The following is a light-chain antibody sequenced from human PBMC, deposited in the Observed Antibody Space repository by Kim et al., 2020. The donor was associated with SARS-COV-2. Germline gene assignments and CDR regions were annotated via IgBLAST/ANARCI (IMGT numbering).Light chain of an antibody. CDR1: QGIASW. Sequence: DVQMTQSPSFVSAFVGDRVTISCRASQGIASWLAWYQQKPGRAPKLLIYAASGLQGGVPSRFSGSGSGTDFTLTISGLQPEDFATYYCQQSNNLPITFGQGTRLEIK. CDR2: AAS. CDR3: QQSNNLPIT. V-gene: IGKV1-12*01. J-gene: IGKJ5*01.